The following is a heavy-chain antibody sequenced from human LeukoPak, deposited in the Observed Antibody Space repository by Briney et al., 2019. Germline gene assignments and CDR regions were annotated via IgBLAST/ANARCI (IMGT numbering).Heavy chain of an antibody. CDR3: AREGGAGTIAAAGTSGY. V-gene: IGHV1-18*01. J-gene: IGHJ4*02. CDR1: GYTFTSYG. CDR2: ISAYNGNT. Sequence: ASVKVSCKASGYTFTSYGISWVRQAPGQGLEWMGGISAYNGNTNYAQKLQGRVTMTTDTSTSTAYMELRSLRSDDTAVYYCAREGGAGTIAAAGTSGYWGQGTLVTVSS. D-gene: IGHD6-13*01.